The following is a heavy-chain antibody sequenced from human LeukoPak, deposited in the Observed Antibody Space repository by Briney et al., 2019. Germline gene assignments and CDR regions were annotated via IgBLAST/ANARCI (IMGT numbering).Heavy chain of an antibody. J-gene: IGHJ4*02. Sequence: GGSLRLSCAASGFTFSRSAMNWVRQAPGKGLEWVGSISDSGGRTKYADSVKGRFTISRDNSKNTLFLQMNSLRIDGTAVYYCASDTIRGLIFLDHWGQGTLVTVSS. D-gene: IGHD3-10*01. CDR1: GFTFSRSA. V-gene: IGHV3-23*01. CDR2: ISDSGGRT. CDR3: ASDTIRGLIFLDH.